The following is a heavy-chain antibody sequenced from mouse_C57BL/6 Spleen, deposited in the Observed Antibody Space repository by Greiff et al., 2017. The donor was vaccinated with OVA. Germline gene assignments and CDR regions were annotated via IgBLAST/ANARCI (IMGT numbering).Heavy chain of an antibody. CDR1: GFTFSSYT. D-gene: IGHD2-1*01. J-gene: IGHJ3*01. Sequence: DVKLVESGGGLVKPGGSLKLSCAASGFTFSSYTMSWVRQTPEKRLEWVATISGGGGNTYYPDSVKGRFTISRDNAKNTLYLQMSSLRSEDTALYYCARQGDGNSLFADWGQGTLVTVSA. V-gene: IGHV5-9*01. CDR2: ISGGGGNT. CDR3: ARQGDGNSLFAD.